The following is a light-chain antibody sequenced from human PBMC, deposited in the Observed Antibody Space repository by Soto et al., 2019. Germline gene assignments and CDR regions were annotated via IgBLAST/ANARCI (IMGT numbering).Light chain of an antibody. J-gene: IGLJ2*01. CDR2: QDR. CDR3: QAWDSSTVV. CDR1: KLSDKY. V-gene: IGLV3-1*01. Sequence: SYELTQPPSVSVSPGQTASIACSGDKLSDKYVCCYQQRPGQSPVLVMYQDRKRPSGIPERFSGSNSGNTATLTVSGTQAMDEADYYCQAWDSSTVVFGGGTKLTVL.